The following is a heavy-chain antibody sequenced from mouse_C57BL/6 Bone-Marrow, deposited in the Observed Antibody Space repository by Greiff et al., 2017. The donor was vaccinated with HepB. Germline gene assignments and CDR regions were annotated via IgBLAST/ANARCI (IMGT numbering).Heavy chain of an antibody. J-gene: IGHJ3*01. CDR1: GFTFSDYY. D-gene: IGHD1-1*01. CDR3: ASPYYYYGSSYGWFAY. V-gene: IGHV5-12*01. Sequence: EVKVVESGGGLVQPGGSLKLSCAASGFTFSDYYMYWVRQTPEKRLEWVAYISNGGGSTYYPDTVKGRFTISRDNAKNTLYLQMSRLKSEDTAMYYCASPYYYYGSSYGWFAYWGQGTLVTVSA. CDR2: ISNGGGST.